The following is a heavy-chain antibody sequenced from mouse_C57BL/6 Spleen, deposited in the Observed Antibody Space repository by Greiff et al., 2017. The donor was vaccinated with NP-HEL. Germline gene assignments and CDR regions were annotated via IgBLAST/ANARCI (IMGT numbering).Heavy chain of an antibody. Sequence: QVQLQQSGAELVKPGASVKISCKASGYAFSSYWMNWVKQRPGKGLEWIGQIYPGDGDTNYNGKFKGKATLTADKSSSTAYMQLSSLTSEDSAVYFCASWEDSSLHDFDYWGQGTTLTVSS. CDR3: ASWEDSSLHDFDY. CDR1: GYAFSSYW. J-gene: IGHJ2*01. D-gene: IGHD4-1*01. V-gene: IGHV1-80*01. CDR2: IYPGDGDT.